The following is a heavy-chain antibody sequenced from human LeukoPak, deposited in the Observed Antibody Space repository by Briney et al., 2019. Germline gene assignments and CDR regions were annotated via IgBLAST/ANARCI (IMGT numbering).Heavy chain of an antibody. V-gene: IGHV1-2*02. D-gene: IGHD3-22*01. J-gene: IGHJ4*02. CDR1: GYTFTGYY. Sequence: ASVKVSCNTSGYTFTGYYMHWVRQAPGQGLEWMGWINPNSGDTNYAQKFQGRVTMTSDTSISTAYMELSRLTSDDTAVYFCARVGTLPYYYDSSGYPLWGQGTLVTVSS. CDR3: ARVGTLPYYYDSSGYPL. CDR2: INPNSGDT.